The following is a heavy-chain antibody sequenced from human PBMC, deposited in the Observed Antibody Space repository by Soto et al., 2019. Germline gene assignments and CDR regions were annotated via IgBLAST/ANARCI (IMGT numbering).Heavy chain of an antibody. Sequence: GASVKVSCKASGGTFSSYAISWVRQAPGQGLEWMGGIIPIFGTANYAQKFQGRVTMTEDTSTDTAYMELSSLRSEDTAVYYCAAFITGTTRGFDYWGQGTLVTVSS. CDR2: IIPIFGTA. CDR3: AAFITGTTRGFDY. D-gene: IGHD1-20*01. CDR1: GGTFSSYA. V-gene: IGHV1-69*06. J-gene: IGHJ4*02.